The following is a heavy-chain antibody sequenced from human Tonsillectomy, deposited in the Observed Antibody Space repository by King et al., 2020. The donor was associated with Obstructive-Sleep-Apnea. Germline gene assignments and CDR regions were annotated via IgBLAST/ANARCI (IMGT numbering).Heavy chain of an antibody. CDR2: IYPGDSDT. Sequence: LVQSGAEVKKPGESLKISCKGSGYSFATYWIGWVRQTPGKGLEWMGIIYPGDSDTRYSPTFQGKVTISVDKSISTAYLEWSSLKASGTAMYYCARQDTTLVNVDYWGQGTLVTVSS. V-gene: IGHV5-51*01. CDR3: ARQDTTLVNVDY. CDR1: GYSFATYW. D-gene: IGHD5-18*01. J-gene: IGHJ4*02.